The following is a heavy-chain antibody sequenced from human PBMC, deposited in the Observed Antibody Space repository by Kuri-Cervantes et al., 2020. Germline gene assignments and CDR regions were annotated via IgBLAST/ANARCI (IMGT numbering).Heavy chain of an antibody. CDR3: ASLSSKMATTGGY. CDR2: ISSSSSTI. CDR1: GFTFSSYS. D-gene: IGHD5-24*01. Sequence: GGSLRLSCAASGFTFSSYSMNWVRQAPGKGLEWVSYISSSSSTIYHADSVKGRFTISRDNAKNSLYLQMNSLRDEDTAVYYCASLSSKMATTGGYWGQGTLVTVSS. V-gene: IGHV3-48*02. J-gene: IGHJ4*02.